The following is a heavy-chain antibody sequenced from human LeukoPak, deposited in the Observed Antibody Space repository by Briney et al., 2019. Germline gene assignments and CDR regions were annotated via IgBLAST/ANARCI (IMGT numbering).Heavy chain of an antibody. D-gene: IGHD3-10*01. Sequence: GASVKVSCKASGYTFTGYYMHWVRQAPGQGLEWMGWINPNSGGTNYAQKFQGRVTMTRDTSISTAYMELSRLRSDDTAVYYCARDRRAFLGGYYYYMDVWGKGTTVTVSS. CDR2: INPNSGGT. CDR3: ARDRRAFLGGYYYYMDV. CDR1: GYTFTGYY. J-gene: IGHJ6*03. V-gene: IGHV1-2*02.